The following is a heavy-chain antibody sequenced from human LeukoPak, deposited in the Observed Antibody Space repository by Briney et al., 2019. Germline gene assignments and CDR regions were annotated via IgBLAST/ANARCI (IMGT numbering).Heavy chain of an antibody. Sequence: SQTLSLTCAISVDSVSSNSGAWNWIRQSPSRGLEWLGRTYYRSEWYSDYAVSVKSRITITPDTSKNQFSLQLNSLSPEDTAVYYCARALRGTTVRDGVFDIWGQGTMVIVSS. J-gene: IGHJ3*02. CDR1: VDSVSSNSGA. V-gene: IGHV6-1*01. CDR3: ARALRGTTVRDGVFDI. CDR2: TYYRSEWYS. D-gene: IGHD4-17*01.